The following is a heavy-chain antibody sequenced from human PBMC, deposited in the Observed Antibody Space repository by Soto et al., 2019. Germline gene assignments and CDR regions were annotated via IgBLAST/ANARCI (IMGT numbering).Heavy chain of an antibody. CDR3: ARDRHPLGYCSGGSCFGGMDV. J-gene: IGHJ6*02. V-gene: IGHV3-74*01. CDR2: INSDGSST. CDR1: GFTFSSYW. D-gene: IGHD2-15*01. Sequence: PGGSLRLSCAASGFTFSSYWMHWVRQAPGKRLVWVSRINSDGSSTSYADSVKGRFTISRDNAKNTLYLQMNSLRAEDTAVYYCARDRHPLGYCSGGSCFGGMDVWGQGT.